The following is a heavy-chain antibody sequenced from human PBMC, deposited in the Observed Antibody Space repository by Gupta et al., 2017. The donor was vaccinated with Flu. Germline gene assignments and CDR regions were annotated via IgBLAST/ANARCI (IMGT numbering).Heavy chain of an antibody. Sequence: EVQLVESGGGSVSPGGSLRLACAASGFSFSTNDMHWVRQATGKGLEWLSEIGTVGDTKYAGSVKGRFTISRDNGENSLFLQMTDLRVEDTAIYYCARGTAWFDDWGQGTLVTV. CDR1: GFSFSTND. CDR3: ARGTAWFDD. CDR2: IGTVGDT. V-gene: IGHV3-13*01. J-gene: IGHJ5*02.